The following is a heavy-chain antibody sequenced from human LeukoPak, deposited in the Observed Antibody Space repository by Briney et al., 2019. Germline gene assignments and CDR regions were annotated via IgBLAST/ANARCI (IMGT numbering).Heavy chain of an antibody. D-gene: IGHD3-10*01. J-gene: IGHJ6*03. Sequence: GGSLRLSCAASGFTFSNAWMSWVRQAPGKGLEWVANIKQDGSEKYYVDSVKGRFTISRDNAKNSLYLQMNSLRAEDTAVYYCARFGITMVRGVIPPPYYYYMDVWGKGTTVTVSS. V-gene: IGHV3-7*01. CDR3: ARFGITMVRGVIPPPYYYYMDV. CDR2: IKQDGSEK. CDR1: GFTFSNAW.